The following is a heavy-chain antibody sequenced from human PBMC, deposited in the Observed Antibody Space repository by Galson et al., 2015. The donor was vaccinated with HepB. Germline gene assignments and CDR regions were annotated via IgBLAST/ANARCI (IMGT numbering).Heavy chain of an antibody. CDR3: ARGAYYDFWSGYYQNSRGTWGDYYYGMDV. Sequence: SLRLSCAASGFTFSSYGMHWVRQAPGKGLEWVAVIWYDGSNKYYADSVKGRFTISRDNSKNTLYLQMNSLRAEDTAVYYCARGAYYDFWSGYYQNSRGTWGDYYYGMDVWGQGTTVTVSS. V-gene: IGHV3-33*01. CDR1: GFTFSSYG. D-gene: IGHD3-3*01. J-gene: IGHJ6*02. CDR2: IWYDGSNK.